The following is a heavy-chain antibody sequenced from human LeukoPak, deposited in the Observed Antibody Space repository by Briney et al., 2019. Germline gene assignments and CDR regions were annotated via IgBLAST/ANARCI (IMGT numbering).Heavy chain of an antibody. J-gene: IGHJ4*02. CDR3: ARRSIFGVVTWGY. D-gene: IGHD3-3*01. V-gene: IGHV4-34*01. CDR1: GGSFSGYY. Sequence: SETLSLTCAVYGGSFSGYYWSWIRQPPGKGLEWIGEINHSGSTNYNPSLKSRVTISVDTSKNQFSLKLSSVTAADTAVYYCARRSIFGVVTWGYWGQGTLVTVSS. CDR2: INHSGST.